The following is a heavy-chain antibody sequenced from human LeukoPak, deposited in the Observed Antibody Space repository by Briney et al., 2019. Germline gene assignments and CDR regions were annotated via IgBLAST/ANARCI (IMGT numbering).Heavy chain of an antibody. Sequence: GGSLRLSCAASGFTFSSYWMHWVRQAPGKGLVWVSRINSDGSSTSYADSVKGRFTISRDNAKNTLYLQMNSLRAEDTAVYYCARDRDGYYYYYYMGVWGKGTTVTISS. CDR2: INSDGSST. CDR3: ARDRDGYYYYYYMGV. V-gene: IGHV3-74*01. J-gene: IGHJ6*03. CDR1: GFTFSSYW.